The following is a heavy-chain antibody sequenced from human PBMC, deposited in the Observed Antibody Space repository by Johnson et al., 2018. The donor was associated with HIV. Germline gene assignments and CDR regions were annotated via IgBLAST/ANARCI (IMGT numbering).Heavy chain of an antibody. J-gene: IGHJ3*02. Sequence: QVQLVESGGGVVQPGGSLRLSCAASGFIFSSYGMHWVRQAPGKGPEWVSYIRYDGDNKYYVDSVKGRFTISRDNSKNTLYLQMNSLRAEDTAVYYCARVHVRGIIFDAFDIWGQGTMVTVSS. CDR2: IRYDGDNK. CDR1: GFIFSSYG. V-gene: IGHV3-30*02. CDR3: ARVHVRGIIFDAFDI. D-gene: IGHD3-10*01.